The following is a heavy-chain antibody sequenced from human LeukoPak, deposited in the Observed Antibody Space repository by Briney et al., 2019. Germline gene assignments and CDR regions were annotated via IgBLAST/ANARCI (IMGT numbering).Heavy chain of an antibody. CDR2: ISAYNGNT. D-gene: IGHD2-2*01. CDR1: GYTFTSYG. Sequence: ASVKVSCKASGYTFTSYGISWVRQAPGQGLEWMGWISAYNGNTNYAQKLQGRVTMTTDTSTSTAYMELRSLRSDDTAVYYCARVAADIVVVPAALYYFDYWGQGTLVTVSS. V-gene: IGHV1-18*01. J-gene: IGHJ4*02. CDR3: ARVAADIVVVPAALYYFDY.